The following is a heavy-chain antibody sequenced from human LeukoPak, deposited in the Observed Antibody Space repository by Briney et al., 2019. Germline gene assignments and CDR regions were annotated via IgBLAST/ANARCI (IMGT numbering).Heavy chain of an antibody. CDR3: AKEGYCSSTSCRGFNWFDP. CDR1: GFTFSSYA. CDR2: ISGSGCCT. V-gene: IGHV3-23*01. D-gene: IGHD2-2*01. J-gene: IGHJ5*02. Sequence: GGSLRLSCAASGFTFSSYAMRWVRQAPGKGLEGVSAISGSGCCTYYADSLMGRFTISRDNYKNTLYLQLNSLRAEDTAVYYCAKEGYCSSTSCRGFNWFDPWGQGTLVTVSS.